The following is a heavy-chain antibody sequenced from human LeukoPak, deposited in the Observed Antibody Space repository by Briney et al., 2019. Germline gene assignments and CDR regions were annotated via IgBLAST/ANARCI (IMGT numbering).Heavy chain of an antibody. CDR1: GGSISSYY. Sequence: SETLSLTCTVSGGSISSYYWSWIRQPAGKGLEWIGRIYTSGNTNYNPSLKSRVTISADTSKNQFSLKLSSVTAADTAVYFCARVVPDCSGGSCYPSFDTWGQGTLVTVSS. D-gene: IGHD2-15*01. V-gene: IGHV4-4*07. CDR2: IYTSGNT. J-gene: IGHJ5*02. CDR3: ARVVPDCSGGSCYPSFDT.